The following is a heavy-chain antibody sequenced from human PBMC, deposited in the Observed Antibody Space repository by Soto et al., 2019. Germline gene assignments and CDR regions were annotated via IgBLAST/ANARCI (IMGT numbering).Heavy chain of an antibody. J-gene: IGHJ4*02. CDR3: AKDRKPNGDYDD. D-gene: IGHD4-17*01. CDR1: GFNCNNYG. Sequence: GGSKRLSCAASGFNCNNYGRPWVRQDPGKGLEWVAVISYDGTQKYYADSVKGRFTISRDNSKNTLYLQMNSLRAEDTAVYYGAKDRKPNGDYDDWGQGTWVTGSS. V-gene: IGHV3-30*07. CDR2: ISYDGTQK.